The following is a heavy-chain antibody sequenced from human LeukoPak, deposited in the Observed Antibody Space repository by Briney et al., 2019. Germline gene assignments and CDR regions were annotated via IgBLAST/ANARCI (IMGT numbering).Heavy chain of an antibody. CDR1: GFTFSSYS. Sequence: GGSLRLSCAASGFTFSSYSMNWVRQAPGKGLEWVSSISSSSSYIYYADSVKGRFTISRDNAKNSLYLQMNSLRAEDTAVYYCARDNYYDSSGRGAFDIWGQGKMVTVSS. CDR3: ARDNYYDSSGRGAFDI. J-gene: IGHJ3*02. D-gene: IGHD3-22*01. CDR2: ISSSSSYI. V-gene: IGHV3-21*01.